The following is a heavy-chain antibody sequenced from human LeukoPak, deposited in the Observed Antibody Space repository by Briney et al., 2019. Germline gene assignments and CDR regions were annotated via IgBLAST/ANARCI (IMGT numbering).Heavy chain of an antibody. CDR2: IQYDASNK. V-gene: IGHV3-30*02. CDR1: GFTFSTSG. J-gene: IGHJ6*03. D-gene: IGHD2-2*01. Sequence: PGGSLRLSCAASGFTFSTSGMHWVRQAPGKGLEWVAFIQYDASNKFYVDSVKGRFTISRDNSKNTLYLQMNSLRAEDTAVYYCAKDSILDRGYIVVVPAAPYYYYMDVWGKGTTVTVSS. CDR3: AKDSILDRGYIVVVPAAPYYYYMDV.